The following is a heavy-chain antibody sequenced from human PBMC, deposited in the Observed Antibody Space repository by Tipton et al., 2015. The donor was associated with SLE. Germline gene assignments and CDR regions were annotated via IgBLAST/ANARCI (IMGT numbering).Heavy chain of an antibody. CDR2: INPSGQST. CDR3: ARGAGNTGLYIWFAP. Sequence: QLVQSGAEVKKPGASVKVSCEASENTFNSDYIHWVRQAPGQGLEWIGIINPSGQSTNYARKFEGRVTLTRETSTSTVYLELRSLSSADPAVFYCARGAGNTGLYIWFAPWGQGPRVPV. V-gene: IGHV1-46*02. D-gene: IGHD1-14*01. J-gene: IGHJ5*02. CDR1: ENTFNSDY.